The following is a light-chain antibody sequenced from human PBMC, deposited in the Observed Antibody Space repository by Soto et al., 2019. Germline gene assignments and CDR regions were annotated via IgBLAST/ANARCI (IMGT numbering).Light chain of an antibody. J-gene: IGLJ1*01. V-gene: IGLV2-18*02. CDR2: DVT. Sequence: QSALTQPPSVSGSPGQSVAISCTGTSSDVGNSNGVSWYQQAPGTAPKLMIYDVTNRPSGVPDRFSGSKSGNTASLTISGLQAEDEADYYCSSYTSSSTHVFGTGTKLTVL. CDR1: SSDVGNSNG. CDR3: SSYTSSSTHV.